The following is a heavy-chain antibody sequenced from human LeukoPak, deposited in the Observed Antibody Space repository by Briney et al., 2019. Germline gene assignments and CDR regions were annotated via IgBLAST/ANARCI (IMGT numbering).Heavy chain of an antibody. V-gene: IGHV5-10-1*01. Sequence: PGESLKISCKGSGYRFTSYWIGWVRQMPGKGLEWMGRIDPSDSYTNYSPSFQGHVTISADKSISTAYLQWSSLKASDTAMYYCARHRAAADPFDYWGQGTLVTVSS. J-gene: IGHJ4*02. CDR2: IDPSDSYT. CDR3: ARHRAAADPFDY. CDR1: GYRFTSYW. D-gene: IGHD6-13*01.